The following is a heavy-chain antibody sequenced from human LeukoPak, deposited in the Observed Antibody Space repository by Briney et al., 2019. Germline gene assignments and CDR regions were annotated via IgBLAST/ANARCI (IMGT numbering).Heavy chain of an antibody. D-gene: IGHD3-16*01. CDR1: GFTFSNAW. CDR3: SCGLLYDGGGYYFDY. Sequence: PGGSLRLSCAASGFTFSNAWMSWFRQAPGKGLEWVGFIRSKAYGGTTEYAASVKGRFTISRDDSKSIAYLQMNSLKTEDTAVYYCSCGLLYDGGGYYFDYWGQGTLVTVSS. V-gene: IGHV3-49*03. CDR2: IRSKAYGGTT. J-gene: IGHJ4*02.